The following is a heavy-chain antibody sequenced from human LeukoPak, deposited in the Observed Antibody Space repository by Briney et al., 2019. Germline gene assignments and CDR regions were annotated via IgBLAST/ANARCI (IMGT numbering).Heavy chain of an antibody. J-gene: IGHJ4*02. Sequence: ASVKVSCKASGYTFTSYYMHCVRQAPGQGLGWMGWINPNSGGTNYAQKFQGRVTMTRDTSISTAYMELSRLRSDDTAVYYCARGYCSGGSCYSGDYWGQGTLVTVSS. CDR2: INPNSGGT. D-gene: IGHD2-15*01. CDR1: GYTFTSYY. CDR3: ARGYCSGGSCYSGDY. V-gene: IGHV1-2*02.